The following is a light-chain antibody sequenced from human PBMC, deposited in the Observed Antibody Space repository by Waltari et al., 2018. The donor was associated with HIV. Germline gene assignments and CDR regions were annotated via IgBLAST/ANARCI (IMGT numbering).Light chain of an antibody. Sequence: DIQMTQSPSSLSASVGDRVTITCQASQDISNYLDWYQQKPGKAPKLLIYDASNLETGVPSRFSGSGSGTDFTLTISSLQPEDIATYYCQQYDNHPTYTFGQGTKLEIK. CDR2: DAS. CDR3: QQYDNHPTYT. J-gene: IGKJ2*01. CDR1: QDISNY. V-gene: IGKV1-33*01.